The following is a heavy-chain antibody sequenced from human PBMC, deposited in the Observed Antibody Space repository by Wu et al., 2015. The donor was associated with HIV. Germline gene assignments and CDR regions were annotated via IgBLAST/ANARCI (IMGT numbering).Heavy chain of an antibody. CDR3: ARSKFDRVDMGTITSYYYSLDV. D-gene: IGHD5-24*01. CDR2: IIPIHSIA. CDR1: GDSFSNSA. J-gene: IGHJ6*02. V-gene: IGHV1-69*10. Sequence: QVQLVQSGAEVKKPGSSVKVSCKAPGDSFSNSAIIWVRQAPGQGLEWMGGIIPIHSIANYGQNFQGRVTITTDESTTTAYMELSSLRSEDTAVYYCARSKFDRVDMGTITSYYYSLDVWGQGTTVIVSS.